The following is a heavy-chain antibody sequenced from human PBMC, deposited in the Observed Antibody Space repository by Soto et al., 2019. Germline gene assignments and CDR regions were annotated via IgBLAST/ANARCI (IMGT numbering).Heavy chain of an antibody. CDR2: IYWDDDK. V-gene: IGHV2-5*02. D-gene: IGHD6-13*01. CDR3: AHRRRAAAEY. Sequence: QITLKESGPTLVKPTQTLTLTCTFSGFSLSTSGVGVGWIRQPPGKALEWLALIYWDDDKRFSPSLKSRLTIXXDPSKAPVVLTITDMDPADTDTAYCAHRRRAAAEYWGQGPLVTASS. J-gene: IGHJ4*02. CDR1: GFSLSTSGVG.